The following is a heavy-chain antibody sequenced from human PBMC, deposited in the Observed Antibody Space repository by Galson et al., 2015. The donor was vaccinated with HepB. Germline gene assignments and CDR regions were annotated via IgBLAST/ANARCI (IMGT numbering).Heavy chain of an antibody. CDR2: IISKIDGGTT. Sequence: SLRLSCAASGFTFSHAWMSWVRQAPGKGLEWVDRIISKIDGGTTDYAAPVKGRFTISRDDSKNTLYLQMNSLKTEDTAVYFCATGDFWSLFDFWGQGTLVSVSS. J-gene: IGHJ4*02. CDR1: GFTFSHAW. D-gene: IGHD3-3*01. V-gene: IGHV3-15*01. CDR3: ATGDFWSLFDF.